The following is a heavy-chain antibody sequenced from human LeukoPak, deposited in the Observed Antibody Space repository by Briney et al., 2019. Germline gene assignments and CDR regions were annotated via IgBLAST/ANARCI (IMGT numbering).Heavy chain of an antibody. CDR2: INPNSGGT. J-gene: IGHJ6*02. Sequence: ASVKVSCKASGYTFTGYYMHWVRQAPGQGLEWMGWINPNSGGTNYAQKFQGRVTMTRDTSISTAYMELSRLRSDDTAVYYCAREPGGHYGSGSYLYYYGMDVWGQGTTVTVSS. CDR1: GYTFTGYY. V-gene: IGHV1-2*02. CDR3: AREPGGHYGSGSYLYYYGMDV. D-gene: IGHD3-10*01.